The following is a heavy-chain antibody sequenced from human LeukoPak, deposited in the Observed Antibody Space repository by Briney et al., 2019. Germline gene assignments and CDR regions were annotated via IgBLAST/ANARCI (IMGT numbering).Heavy chain of an antibody. CDR3: ATGAGGWFDP. V-gene: IGHV4-59*01. J-gene: IGHJ5*02. CDR1: GGSISNYY. CDR2: IYCIGST. Sequence: SETLSLTCTVSGGSISNYYCNWIRQPPGKGLEWIGYIYCIGSTNYNPSLKSRVTISVETSKNQFSLKLNSVTAADTAVYYCATGAGGWFDPWGQGTLVTVSS.